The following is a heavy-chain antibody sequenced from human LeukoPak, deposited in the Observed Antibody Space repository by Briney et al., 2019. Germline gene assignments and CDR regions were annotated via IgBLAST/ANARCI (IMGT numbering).Heavy chain of an antibody. D-gene: IGHD5/OR15-5a*01. CDR1: GLTFSSYA. CDR3: ARDSCGYSVY. Sequence: PGGSLRLSGAASGLTFSSYAMHWVRQAPGKGREYVSAISSNGGSTYYANSVKGRFTISRDNSKNTLYLQMGSLGAEDMAVYYCARDSCGYSVYWGQGTLVTVSS. V-gene: IGHV3-64*01. CDR2: ISSNGGST. J-gene: IGHJ4*02.